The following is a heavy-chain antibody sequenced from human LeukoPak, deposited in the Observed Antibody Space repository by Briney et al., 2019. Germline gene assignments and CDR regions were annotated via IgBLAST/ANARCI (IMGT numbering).Heavy chain of an antibody. CDR1: GFTFDVYG. J-gene: IGHJ4*02. D-gene: IGHD3-22*01. CDR3: ARVEVYYYDSSGYSVY. CDR2: INWNGGST. V-gene: IGHV3-20*04. Sequence: GGSLRLSCAASGFTFDVYGMSWVRQAPGKGLEWVSGINWNGGSTGYADSVKGRFTISRDNAKNSLYLQMNSLRAEDTALYYCARVEVYYYDSSGYSVYWGQGTLVTVSS.